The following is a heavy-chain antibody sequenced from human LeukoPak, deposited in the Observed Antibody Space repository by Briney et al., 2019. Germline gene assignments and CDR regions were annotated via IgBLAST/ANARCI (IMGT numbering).Heavy chain of an antibody. Sequence: SETLSLTCTVSGGSVSSGSYYWSWIRQPPGKGLEWIGYIYYSGSTNYNPSLKSRVTISVDTSKNQFSLKLSSVTAADTAVYYCARYGSGYYYYYFDYWGQGTLVTVSS. CDR3: ARYGSGYYYYYFDY. V-gene: IGHV4-61*01. CDR1: GGSVSSGSYY. D-gene: IGHD3-22*01. CDR2: IYYSGST. J-gene: IGHJ4*02.